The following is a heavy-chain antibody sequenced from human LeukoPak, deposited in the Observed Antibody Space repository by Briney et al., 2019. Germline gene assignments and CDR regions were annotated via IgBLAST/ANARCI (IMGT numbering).Heavy chain of an antibody. Sequence: GGSLRLSCAASGFTVSSNYMSWVRQSPGKGLEWVSVIYGDGITYYADSVKGRFTISRDNSKNTLYLQMNSLRAEDTAVYYCARGYGSGSPTNFDYWGQGTLVTVSS. D-gene: IGHD3-10*01. J-gene: IGHJ4*02. CDR2: IYGDGIT. CDR3: ARGYGSGSPTNFDY. V-gene: IGHV3-66*01. CDR1: GFTVSSNY.